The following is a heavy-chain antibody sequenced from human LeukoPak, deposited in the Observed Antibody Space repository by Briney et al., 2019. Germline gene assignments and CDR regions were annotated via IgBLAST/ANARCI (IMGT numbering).Heavy chain of an antibody. CDR1: GITFSSFG. J-gene: IGHJ4*02. V-gene: IGHV3-30*18. Sequence: PGGSLRLSCAASGITFSSFGMHWARQAPGKGLEWLAIISYDGNNKYYADSVKGRFTISRDNSKNTVYLEMASVRAEDTAVYYCAKDRYYYGSGTYPLDYWGQGTLVTVSS. CDR3: AKDRYYYGSGTYPLDY. CDR2: ISYDGNNK. D-gene: IGHD3-10*01.